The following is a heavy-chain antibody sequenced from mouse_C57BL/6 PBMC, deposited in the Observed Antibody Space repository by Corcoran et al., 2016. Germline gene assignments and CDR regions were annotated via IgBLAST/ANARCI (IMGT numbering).Heavy chain of an antibody. J-gene: IGHJ2*01. CDR2: INTYSGVP. CDR3: ATLRGLLRSYYFDY. CDR1: GYTFTTYG. V-gene: IGHV9-3*01. Sequence: QIQLVQSGPELKKPGETVKISCKASGYTFTTYGMSWVKQAPGKGLKWMGWINTYSGVPTYADDFKGRFAFSLETSASTAYLQINNLKNEDTATYFCATLRGLLRSYYFDYWGQGTTLTVSS. D-gene: IGHD1-1*01.